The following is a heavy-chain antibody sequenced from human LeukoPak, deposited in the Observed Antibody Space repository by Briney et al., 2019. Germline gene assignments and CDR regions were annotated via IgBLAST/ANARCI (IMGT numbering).Heavy chain of an antibody. Sequence: EGSLRLSCAASGFTFNNYSFNWVRQAPGKGLEWISYISSTGSRIHYADSVKGRFTISREDAKNSLYLQMNSLRAEDTAVYYCATLRWGSGRYAGDYWGQGSLVTVSS. D-gene: IGHD6-19*01. CDR1: GFTFNNYS. CDR3: ATLRWGSGRYAGDY. V-gene: IGHV3-48*03. CDR2: ISSTGSRI. J-gene: IGHJ4*02.